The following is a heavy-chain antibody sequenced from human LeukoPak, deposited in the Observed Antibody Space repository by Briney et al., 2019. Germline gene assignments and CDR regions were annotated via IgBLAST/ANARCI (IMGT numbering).Heavy chain of an antibody. D-gene: IGHD3-10*01. V-gene: IGHV5-51*01. J-gene: IGHJ6*03. CDR2: IYPGDSDT. CDR1: GYSFTSYW. CDR3: ARHPLTSEENYGSGSRNYYYYMDV. Sequence: GESLKISCKGSGYSFTSYWIGWVRQMPGKDLEWMGIIYPGDSDTRYSPSFQGQVTISADKSISTAYLQWSSLKASDTAMYYCARHPLTSEENYGSGSRNYYYYMDVWGKGTTVTISS.